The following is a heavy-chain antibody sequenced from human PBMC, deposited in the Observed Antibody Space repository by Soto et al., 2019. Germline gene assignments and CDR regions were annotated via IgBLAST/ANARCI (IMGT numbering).Heavy chain of an antibody. CDR1: GYTFTSYG. J-gene: IGHJ3*02. CDR2: ISAYNGNT. CDR3: ARVGQWRSDAFDI. D-gene: IGHD6-19*01. V-gene: IGHV1-18*04. Sequence: ASVKVSCKASGYTFTSYGISWVRQAPGQGLEWMGWISAYNGNTNYAQKLQGRVTMTSDTSTSTAYVELRSLRPDDTAVYYCARVGQWRSDAFDIWGQGTMVTVSS.